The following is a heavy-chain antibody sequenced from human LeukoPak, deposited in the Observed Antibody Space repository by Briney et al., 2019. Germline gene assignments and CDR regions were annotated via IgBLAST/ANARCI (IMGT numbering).Heavy chain of an antibody. CDR1: GYNFTSYW. CDR2: IFPGDSDT. J-gene: IGHJ4*02. CDR3: ASRKKGMATAGFGY. D-gene: IGHD5-24*01. V-gene: IGHV5-51*01. Sequence: GESLKISCKGSGYNFTSYWTGWVRQMPGKGLEWMGIIFPGDSDTRYSPSFQGQVTISAEKSISTAYLQWSSLKASDTALYYCASRKKGMATAGFGYWGQGTLVTVSS.